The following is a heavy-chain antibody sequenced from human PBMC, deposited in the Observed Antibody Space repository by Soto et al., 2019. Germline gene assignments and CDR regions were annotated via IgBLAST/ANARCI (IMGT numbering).Heavy chain of an antibody. D-gene: IGHD5-12*01. CDR2: IYYSGST. J-gene: IGHJ4*02. CDR1: GGSISSYY. Sequence: PSETLSFTCTVSGGSISSYYWSWIRQPPGKGLEWIGYIYYSGSTNYNPSLKSRVTISVDTSKNQFSLKLSSVTAADTAVYYCASYSGYGPDFDYWGQGTLVPVSS. CDR3: ASYSGYGPDFDY. V-gene: IGHV4-59*08.